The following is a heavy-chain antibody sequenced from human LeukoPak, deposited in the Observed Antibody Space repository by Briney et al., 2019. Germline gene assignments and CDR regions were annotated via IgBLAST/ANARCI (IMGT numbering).Heavy chain of an antibody. CDR1: GFTFSSYS. CDR2: ISSSSTI. CDR3: ARGRVEGAYYFDY. D-gene: IGHD3-10*01. Sequence: GGSLRLSCAASGFTFSSYSMNWVRQAPGKGLEWVSYISSSSTIYYADSVRGRFTISRDNAKNSLYLQMNSLRAEDTAVYYCARGRVEGAYYFDYWGQGTLVTVSS. J-gene: IGHJ4*02. V-gene: IGHV3-48*04.